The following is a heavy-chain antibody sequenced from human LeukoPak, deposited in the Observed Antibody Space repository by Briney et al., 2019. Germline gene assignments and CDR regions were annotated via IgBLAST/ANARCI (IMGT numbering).Heavy chain of an antibody. V-gene: IGHV3-30*02. D-gene: IGHD3-16*01. Sequence: PGRSLRLSCAASGFTFSSYGMHWVRQAPRKGLDWVAFIHHDGSNKYYADSVRGRFTISRDNSKNTLYLQMNSLRAEDTAVYFCAKGDKMLTWRRTYNRFDPWGQGTLVTVSS. CDR3: AKGDKMLTWRRTYNRFDP. CDR1: GFTFSSYG. J-gene: IGHJ5*02. CDR2: IHHDGSNK.